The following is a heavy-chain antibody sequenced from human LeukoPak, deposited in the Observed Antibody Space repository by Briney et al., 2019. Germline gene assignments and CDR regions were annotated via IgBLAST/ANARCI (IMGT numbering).Heavy chain of an antibody. CDR1: GFTFSSYG. CDR3: AKDYAASAPDAFDI. V-gene: IGHV3-30*18. CDR2: ISYDGSNK. D-gene: IGHD6-13*01. Sequence: PGRSLRLSCAASGFTFSSYGMHWVRQAPGKGLEWVAVISYDGSNKYYADSVKGRFTISRDNSKNTLYLQMNSLRAEDTAVYYCAKDYAASAPDAFDIWGQGTMVTVSS. J-gene: IGHJ3*02.